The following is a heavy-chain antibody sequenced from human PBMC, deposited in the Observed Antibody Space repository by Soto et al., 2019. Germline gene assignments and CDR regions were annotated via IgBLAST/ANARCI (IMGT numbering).Heavy chain of an antibody. CDR1: GGSVSSDDYS. V-gene: IGHV4-31*03. Sequence: QVQLQASGPGLVKPSQTLSVTCTVSGGSVSSDDYSWSWIRQHPGKGLEWIGYLRDSGSTYYNPSLEGRVTISVDTSKNQFSLRLRSVTAADTAVYYCARAMAIYFDYWGQGTLVTASS. CDR3: ARAMAIYFDY. J-gene: IGHJ4*02. CDR2: LRDSGST. D-gene: IGHD2-8*01.